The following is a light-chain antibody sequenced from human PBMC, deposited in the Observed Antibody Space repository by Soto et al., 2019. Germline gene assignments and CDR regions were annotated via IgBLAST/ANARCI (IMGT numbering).Light chain of an antibody. CDR1: QSVSSSY. CDR3: QQYNSSPTT. CDR2: GAS. J-gene: IGKJ1*01. Sequence: EIVLTQSPATVSVSPGERATLSCRASQSVSSSYLAWYQQKPGQAPRLLIYGASSRATGIPDRFSGSGSGTDFTLTISRLEPEDFAVYYCQQYNSSPTTFGQGTKVDI. V-gene: IGKV3-20*01.